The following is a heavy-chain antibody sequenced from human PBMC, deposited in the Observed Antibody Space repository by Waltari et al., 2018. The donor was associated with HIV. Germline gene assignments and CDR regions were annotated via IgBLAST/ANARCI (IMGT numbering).Heavy chain of an antibody. CDR1: GYTFSAYT. D-gene: IGHD3-10*01. J-gene: IGHJ6*02. Sequence: VQLVQSGAEMRKPGASVKVSCRASGYTFSAYTISWVRQAPGQGLEWMGWSNGYNGTTNYAQKFQGRVNRTTDTSTSTAHMELRSLRSDDTAVYYCARGVSIVRGVMIRGHMDVWGQGTTVTVSS. CDR2: SNGYNGTT. V-gene: IGHV1-18*01. CDR3: ARGVSIVRGVMIRGHMDV.